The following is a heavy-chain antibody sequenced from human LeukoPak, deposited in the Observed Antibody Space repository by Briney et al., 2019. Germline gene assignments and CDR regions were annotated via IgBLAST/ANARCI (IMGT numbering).Heavy chain of an antibody. CDR2: IYTSGST. CDR1: GGSISSYY. CDR3: AREGVGSSSWYVFDY. D-gene: IGHD6-13*01. J-gene: IGHJ4*02. V-gene: IGHV4-4*07. Sequence: PSETLSLTCTVSGGSISSYYWSWIRQPAGKGLERIGRIYTSGSTNYNPSLKSRVTMSVDTSRNQFSLKLSSVTAADTAVYYCAREGVGSSSWYVFDYWGQGTLVTVSS.